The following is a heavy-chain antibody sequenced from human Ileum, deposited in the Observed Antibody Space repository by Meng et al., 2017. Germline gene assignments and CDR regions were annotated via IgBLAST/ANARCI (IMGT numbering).Heavy chain of an antibody. V-gene: IGHV3-11*04. CDR1: GFTFSDYC. D-gene: IGHD6-19*01. Sequence: GGSLRLSCAASGFTFSDYCMSWVRQAPGKGLEWVAYIRSDGSNKYYADSVKGRFTISRDNSKNPLYLQMNSLRAEDTAVYYCARGGAFSSGWYVQFDFWGQGTMVTVSS. CDR3: ARGGAFSSGWYVQFDF. J-gene: IGHJ4*02. CDR2: IRSDGSNK.